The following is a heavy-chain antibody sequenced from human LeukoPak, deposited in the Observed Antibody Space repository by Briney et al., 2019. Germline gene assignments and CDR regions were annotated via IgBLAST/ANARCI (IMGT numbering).Heavy chain of an antibody. CDR1: GFTIDKAW. CDR3: ARESGIAAALDL. D-gene: IGHD6-13*01. Sequence: GGSLRLSCVASGFTIDKAWMTWVRQVPGKGLEWVSAISGSGGSTYYADSVKGRFTISRDNSKNTLYLQMNSLRAEDTAVYYCARESGIAAALDLWGQGTLVTVSS. V-gene: IGHV3-23*01. J-gene: IGHJ5*02. CDR2: ISGSGGST.